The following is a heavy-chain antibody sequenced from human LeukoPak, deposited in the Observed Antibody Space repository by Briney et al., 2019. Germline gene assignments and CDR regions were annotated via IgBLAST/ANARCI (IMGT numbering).Heavy chain of an antibody. CDR3: ASCPRSTVVAPWDY. Sequence: PGGSLRLSCAASGFTFSTYAMAWVRRAPGKGLEWVSGISASGDTTYYGDSVKGRFIISKDYSKNTLYLQMNGLRAEDTALYYCASCPRSTVVAPWDYWGQGTLVTVSS. J-gene: IGHJ4*02. V-gene: IGHV3-23*01. CDR1: GFTFSTYA. CDR2: ISASGDTT. D-gene: IGHD3-22*01.